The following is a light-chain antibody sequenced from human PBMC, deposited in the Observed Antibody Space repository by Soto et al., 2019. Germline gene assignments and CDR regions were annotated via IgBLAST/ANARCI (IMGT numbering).Light chain of an antibody. CDR2: DAS. CDR3: QQRSNWPPVT. V-gene: IGKV3-11*01. Sequence: EIVLTQSPATLSLSPGERATLSCRASQSINRHLAWYRQKPGQAPRLLIYDASNRATDIAARFSGSGSGTDFTLPISSLEPEDFGVYYCQQRSNWPPVTFGGGTKVEIK. CDR1: QSINRH. J-gene: IGKJ4*01.